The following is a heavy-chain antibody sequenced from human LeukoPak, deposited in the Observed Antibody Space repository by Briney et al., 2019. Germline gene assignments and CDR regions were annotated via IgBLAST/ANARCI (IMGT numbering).Heavy chain of an antibody. D-gene: IGHD2-15*01. CDR2: VYYSGDT. CDR3: ARHPFATPFDY. J-gene: IGHJ4*02. V-gene: IGHV4-59*08. CDR1: GDSVSGVY. Sequence: PSETLSLTCTVSGDSVSGVYWSWIRQPPGKGLEWIGYVYYSGDTNYNPSLKSRVTMSLDTSKNPVSLRLSSVTAADTAVYYCARHPFATPFDYWGRGTLLTVSS.